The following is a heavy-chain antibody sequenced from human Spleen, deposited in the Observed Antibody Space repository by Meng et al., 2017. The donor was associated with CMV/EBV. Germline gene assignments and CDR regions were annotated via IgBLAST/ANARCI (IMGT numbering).Heavy chain of an antibody. Sequence: SISSGDYYWSWIRLPPGKGLEWIGYNYYSGSAYYNPSLESRITMSVYTSRNQFSLRLSSVTAADTAVYYCARGTSFYGSGTDDWFDPWGPGTLVTVSS. CDR1: SISSGDYY. V-gene: IGHV4-30-4*08. CDR2: NYYSGSA. D-gene: IGHD3-10*01. J-gene: IGHJ5*02. CDR3: ARGTSFYGSGTDDWFDP.